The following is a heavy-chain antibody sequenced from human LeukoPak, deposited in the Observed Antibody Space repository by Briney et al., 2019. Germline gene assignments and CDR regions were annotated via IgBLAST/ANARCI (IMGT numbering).Heavy chain of an antibody. J-gene: IGHJ4*02. CDR2: ISGSGGST. V-gene: IGHV3-23*01. CDR1: GFTFSSYA. Sequence: PGGSLRLSCAASGFTFSSYAMSWVREAPGKGLEWVSAISGSGGSTYYADSVKGRFTISRDNSKNTLYMQMNSLRAEDTAVYYCASGLRWMVFDYWGQGTLVTVSS. D-gene: IGHD2-21*01. CDR3: ASGLRWMVFDY.